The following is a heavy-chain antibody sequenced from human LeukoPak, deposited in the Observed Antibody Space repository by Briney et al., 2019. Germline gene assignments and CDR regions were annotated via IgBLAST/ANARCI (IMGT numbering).Heavy chain of an antibody. CDR1: GGSFSGYY. V-gene: IGHV4-34*01. D-gene: IGHD2-2*01. CDR3: ARVLLPIVVIPAAFFDY. J-gene: IGHJ4*02. CDR2: INHSRNT. Sequence: RPSETLSLTCAVYGGSFSGYYWSWIRQPPAKGLEWIGEINHSRNTSYNPSLKSRVTISVDTSKNQFSLKLSSVTAADTAVYYCARVLLPIVVIPAAFFDYWGQGTLVTVSS.